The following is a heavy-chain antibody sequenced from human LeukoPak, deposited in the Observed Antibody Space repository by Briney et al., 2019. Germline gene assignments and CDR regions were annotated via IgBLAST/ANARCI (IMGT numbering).Heavy chain of an antibody. CDR2: INPNSGGT. V-gene: IGHV1-2*04. CDR1: GYTFTGYY. CDR3: ARAQDTILVDY. D-gene: IGHD3-3*01. Sequence: GASVKVSCKASGYTFTGYYMHWVRQAPGQGLEWMGWINPNSGGTDYAQKFQGWVTMTRDTSISTAYMELSRLRSDDTAVYYSARAQDTILVDYWGQGTLVTVSS. J-gene: IGHJ4*02.